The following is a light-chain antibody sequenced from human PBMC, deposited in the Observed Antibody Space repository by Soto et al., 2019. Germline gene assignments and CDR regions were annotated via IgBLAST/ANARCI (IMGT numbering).Light chain of an antibody. CDR1: QSVSSC. CDR2: DAS. V-gene: IGKV3-11*01. J-gene: IGKJ3*01. Sequence: EIVLTQSPATLSLSPGERVTISCRASQSVSSCLAWYQQKPGQAPRLLIYDASNRATGIPARFSGSGSGTVCTLTSSLQAHEDFAVYCYQHRSNRFTFGPGTKVDIK. CDR3: QHRSNRFT.